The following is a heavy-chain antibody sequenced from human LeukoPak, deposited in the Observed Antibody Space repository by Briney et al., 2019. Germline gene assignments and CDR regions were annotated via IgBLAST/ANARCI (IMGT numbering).Heavy chain of an antibody. V-gene: IGHV3-7*01. D-gene: IGHD4-17*01. Sequence: GGSLRLSCAGSAFSFSSYSMSWVRQGPGKGLEWVATVWPDGGEQRYVDSVRGRFTISRDNAKSLLYLQMHSLSVEDTAVYFCARLSGGVTTFDYWGQGALVTVSS. CDR3: ARLSGGVTTFDY. CDR2: VWPDGGEQ. CDR1: AFSFSSYS. J-gene: IGHJ4*02.